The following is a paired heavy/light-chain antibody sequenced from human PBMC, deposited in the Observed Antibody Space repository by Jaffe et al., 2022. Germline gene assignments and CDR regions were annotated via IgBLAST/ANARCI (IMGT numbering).Light chain of an antibody. CDR1: SSNIGNNY. J-gene: IGLJ2*01. V-gene: IGLV1-51*02. CDR2: ENN. CDR3: GTWDSSLSTVL. Sequence: QSVLTQPPSVSAAPGQKVTISCSGSSSNIGNNYVSWYQQFPGTAPKLLIYENNRRPSGIPDRFSGSKSGTSATLGITRLQTGDEADYYCGTWDSSLSTVLFGGGTKLTVL.
Heavy chain of an antibody. CDR1: GFTFRSYV. CDR2: IHYDGYNK. Sequence: QVQLVESGGGVVQPGGSLRLSCAASGFTFRSYVMNWVRQAPGKGLEWVAFIHYDGYNKYYADSVKGRFTISRDNSKNTLYLQMNSLRAEDTAVYYCARGIGYCSSTSCYGNLEYWGQGTLVTVSS. V-gene: IGHV3-30*02. D-gene: IGHD2-2*01. J-gene: IGHJ4*02. CDR3: ARGIGYCSSTSCYGNLEY.